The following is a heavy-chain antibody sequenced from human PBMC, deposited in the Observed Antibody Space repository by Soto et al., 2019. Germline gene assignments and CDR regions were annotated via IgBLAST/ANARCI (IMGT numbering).Heavy chain of an antibody. CDR2: IGTAGDT. Sequence: GGSLRLSCAASGFTFSSYDMHWVRQATGKGLEWVSAIGTAGDTYYPGSVKGRFTISRENAKNSLYLQMNSLRAGDTAVYYCARGDSSGYYYYFDYWGQGTLVTVSS. V-gene: IGHV3-13*01. CDR3: ARGDSSGYYYYFDY. D-gene: IGHD3-22*01. CDR1: GFTFSSYD. J-gene: IGHJ4*02.